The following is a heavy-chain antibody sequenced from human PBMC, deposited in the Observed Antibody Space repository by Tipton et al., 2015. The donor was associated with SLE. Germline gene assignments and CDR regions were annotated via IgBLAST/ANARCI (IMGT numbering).Heavy chain of an antibody. CDR1: GDSISGSSYY. CDR2: IHYTGNT. CDR3: ARPSFYGMDV. V-gene: IGHV4-39*07. D-gene: IGHD2-2*01. J-gene: IGHJ6*02. Sequence: TLSLTCTVSGDSISGSSYYWGWIRQPPGKGLEWIGSIHYTGNTYHNPSLRSRVTISVDTSKNQFSLRLNSVTAADTAVYYCARPSFYGMDVWGQGTTVTVSS.